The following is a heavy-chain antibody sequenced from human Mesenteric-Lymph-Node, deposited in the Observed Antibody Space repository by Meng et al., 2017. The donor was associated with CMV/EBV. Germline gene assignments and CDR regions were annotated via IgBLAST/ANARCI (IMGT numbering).Heavy chain of an antibody. Sequence: GGSLRLSCAASGFTFSSYAMHWVRQAPGKGLEWVAVISYDGSNKYYADSVKGRFTISRDNSKSTLYLQMNALRADDTAVYYCAKDLKYSGSSGGYWGQGTLVTVSS. CDR1: GFTFSSYA. V-gene: IGHV3-30*04. J-gene: IGHJ4*02. D-gene: IGHD6-6*01. CDR2: ISYDGSNK. CDR3: AKDLKYSGSSGGY.